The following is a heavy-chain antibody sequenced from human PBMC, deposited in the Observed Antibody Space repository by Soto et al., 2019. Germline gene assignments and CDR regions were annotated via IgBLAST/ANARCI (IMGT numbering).Heavy chain of an antibody. D-gene: IGHD4-17*01. J-gene: IGHJ4*02. Sequence: QVQLLESGGGVVQPGRSLTLSCAASGFAFSSYPMHWVRQAPGKGLEWVAIISDDGSNKSYADFVKGRFIISRDNSKNTLNLQINSLRAEDTAMYYCARGPRLRPFDYWGQGTLVTVSS. CDR1: GFAFSSYP. CDR3: ARGPRLRPFDY. V-gene: IGHV3-30-3*01. CDR2: ISDDGSNK.